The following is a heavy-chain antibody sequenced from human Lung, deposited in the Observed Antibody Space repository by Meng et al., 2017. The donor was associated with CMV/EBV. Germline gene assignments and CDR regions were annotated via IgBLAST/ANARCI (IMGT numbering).Heavy chain of an antibody. CDR1: GFTFSSYS. D-gene: IGHD3-3*01. CDR3: ARVGPFDFWSGYSGPDSYNWFDP. J-gene: IGHJ5*02. V-gene: IGHV3-21*01. CDR2: ISSSSSYI. Sequence: GESXKISCAASGFTFSSYSMNWVRQAPGKGLEWVSSISSSSSYIYYADSVKGRFTISRDNAKNSLYLQMNSLRAEDTAVYYCARVGPFDFWSGYSGPDSYNWFDPWXQGTPVTVSS.